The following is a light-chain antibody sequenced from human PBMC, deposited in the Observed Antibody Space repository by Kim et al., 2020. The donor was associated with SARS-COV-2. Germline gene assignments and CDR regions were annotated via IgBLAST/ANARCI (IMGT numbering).Light chain of an antibody. CDR3: ETWDRKTRV. CDR1: SGHTSYI. Sequence: QLVLTQSSSASASLGSSVKLTCTLSSGHTSYIIAWHQQQPGKAPRSLMKVEYSGNFYKARGVPDRFSGSSSGADRYLTISNLRSEDEADYYCETWDRKTRVFGGGTQLTVL. V-gene: IGLV4-60*03. CDR2: VEYSGNF. J-gene: IGLJ3*02.